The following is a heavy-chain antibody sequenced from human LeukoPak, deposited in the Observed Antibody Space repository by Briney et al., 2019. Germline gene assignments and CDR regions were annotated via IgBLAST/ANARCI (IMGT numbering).Heavy chain of an antibody. Sequence: SETLSLTCAVYGGSFCGYYWSWIRQPPGKGLEWIGEINHSGSTNYNPSLKSRVTISVDTSKNQFSLKLSSVTAADTAVYYCARVSMVRGVTSWGQGTLVTVSS. CDR1: GGSFCGYY. J-gene: IGHJ5*02. V-gene: IGHV4-34*01. CDR3: ARVSMVRGVTS. CDR2: INHSGST. D-gene: IGHD3-10*01.